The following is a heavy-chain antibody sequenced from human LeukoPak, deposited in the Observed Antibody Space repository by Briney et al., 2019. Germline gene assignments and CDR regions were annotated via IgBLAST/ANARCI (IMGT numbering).Heavy chain of an antibody. D-gene: IGHD3-22*01. V-gene: IGHV1-69*13. CDR1: GGTFSSYA. CDR2: IIPIFGTA. Sequence: GASVKVSCKASGGTFSSYAISWVRQAPGQGLVWMGGIIPIFGTANYAQKFQGRVTITADESTSTAYMELSSLRSEDTAVYYCARVRDSSGYVDYWGQGTLVTVSS. CDR3: ARVRDSSGYVDY. J-gene: IGHJ4*02.